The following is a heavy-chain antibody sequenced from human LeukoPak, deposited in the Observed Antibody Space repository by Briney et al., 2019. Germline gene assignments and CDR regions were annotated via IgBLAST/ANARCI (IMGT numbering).Heavy chain of an antibody. J-gene: IGHJ4*02. Sequence: GGSLRLSCAASGFTFSSYAMSWVRQAPGKGLEWVAGISWSDGSTNYADSVKGRFTISRENSKNTMYLQMNSLRAEDSALYYCTRDMQGSRLYLVGSQNDWGQGTLVTVSS. V-gene: IGHV3-23*01. CDR3: TRDMQGSRLYLVGSQND. CDR1: GFTFSSYA. D-gene: IGHD1-26*01. CDR2: ISWSDGST.